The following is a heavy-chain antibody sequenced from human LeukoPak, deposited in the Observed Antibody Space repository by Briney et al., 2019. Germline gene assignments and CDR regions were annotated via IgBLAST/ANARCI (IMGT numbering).Heavy chain of an antibody. CDR2: IYYSGST. V-gene: IGHV4-59*01. Sequence: SETLSLTCTVSGGSISSYYWSWIRQPLGKGLEWIGYIYYSGSTNYNPSLKSRVTISVDTSKNQFSLKLSSVTAADTAVYYCARDHNWALDYWGQGTLVTVSS. CDR1: GGSISSYY. CDR3: ARDHNWALDY. D-gene: IGHD1-20*01. J-gene: IGHJ4*02.